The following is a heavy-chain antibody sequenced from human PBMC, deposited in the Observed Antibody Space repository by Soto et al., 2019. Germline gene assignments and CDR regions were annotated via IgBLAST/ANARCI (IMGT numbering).Heavy chain of an antibody. CDR3: ARDYDTSRGDWAYYGIDV. CDR1: GLTVSTNY. Sequence: EVQLVESGGGLVQPGGSLRISCAASGLTVSTNYMSWVRQAPGKGLEWVSIIYYGGTTYYADSVKGRFTISRDDSKNTXNFQMHSLRAEDTAVYYCARDYDTSRGDWAYYGIDVWGQGTTVTVSS. D-gene: IGHD3-9*01. V-gene: IGHV3-66*01. CDR2: IYYGGTT. J-gene: IGHJ6*02.